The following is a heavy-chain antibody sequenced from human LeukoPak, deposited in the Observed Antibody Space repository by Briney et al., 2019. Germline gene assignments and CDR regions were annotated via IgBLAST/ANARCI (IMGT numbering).Heavy chain of an antibody. CDR1: GFTFSMYW. V-gene: IGHV3-7*01. CDR3: VRVSCTNGVCYGFDY. D-gene: IGHD2-8*01. Sequence: GGSLRLSCAASGFTFSMYWISWVRQAPGKGLEWVANIKQDGSEKYYVDSVKGRFTISRDNAKNSLYLQMNSLRDEDTAVYYCVRVSCTNGVCYGFDYWGQGTLVTVSS. CDR2: IKQDGSEK. J-gene: IGHJ4*02.